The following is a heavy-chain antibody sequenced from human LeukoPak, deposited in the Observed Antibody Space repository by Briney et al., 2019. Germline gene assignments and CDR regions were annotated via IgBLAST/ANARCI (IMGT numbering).Heavy chain of an antibody. CDR2: INHSGST. CDR3: ARRTDSGYDPYYYYGMDV. CDR1: GGSFSGYY. J-gene: IGHJ6*02. V-gene: IGHV4-34*01. D-gene: IGHD5-12*01. Sequence: SETLSLTCAVYGGSFSGYYWSWIRQPPGKGLEWIGEINHSGSTNYNPSLKSRVTISVDTSKNQFSLKLSSVTAADTAVYYCARRTDSGYDPYYYYGMDVWGQGTTVTVSS.